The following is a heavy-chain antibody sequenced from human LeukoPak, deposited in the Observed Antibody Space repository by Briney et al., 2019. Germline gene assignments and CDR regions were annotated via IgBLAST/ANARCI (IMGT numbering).Heavy chain of an antibody. CDR1: GASISSDY. CDR3: ARLGGTNWYNWFDP. Sequence: PSETLSLTCTVSGASISSDYWSWIRQRAGKGLEWIGRVYPTGSTNFSPSLKNRVTMSIDTSKNQFSLNLSSVTAADTAVYYCARLGGTNWYNWFDPWGQGTLVTVSS. V-gene: IGHV4-4*07. CDR2: VYPTGST. J-gene: IGHJ5*02. D-gene: IGHD1-1*01.